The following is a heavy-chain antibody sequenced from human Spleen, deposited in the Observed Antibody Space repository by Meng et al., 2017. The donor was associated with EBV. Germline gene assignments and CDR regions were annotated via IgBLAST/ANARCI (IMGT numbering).Heavy chain of an antibody. D-gene: IGHD2-15*01. CDR3: ARGRYCSGGSCYYFDY. CDR1: GFSLSTSGVA. J-gene: IGHJ4*02. CDR2: IYWDDDK. V-gene: IGHV2-5*02. Sequence: VPTLGKPTRTLTLTCTFSGFSLSTSGVAVGWIRQPPGKALEWLALIYWDDDKRYSPSLKSRLTITKDTSKNQVVLTMTNMDPVDTATYYCARGRYCSGGSCYYFDYWGQGTLVTVSS.